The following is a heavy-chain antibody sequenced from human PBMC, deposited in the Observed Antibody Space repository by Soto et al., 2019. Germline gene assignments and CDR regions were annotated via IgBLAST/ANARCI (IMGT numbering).Heavy chain of an antibody. CDR1: GIPVSSNY. CDR3: ARDGPYYCASRMDG. J-gene: IGHJ6*02. D-gene: IGHD3-10*01. Sequence: EVQLVESGGGLVQPGGSLRLSCVASGIPVSSNYMTWVRQAPGKGLEWVSVLHSGGDTYYANSVKGRFTISRHDSTNTLFLQRHGLTAEDTAVYYCARDGPYYCASRMDGCGQGAMVTVS. V-gene: IGHV3-53*04. CDR2: LHSGGDT.